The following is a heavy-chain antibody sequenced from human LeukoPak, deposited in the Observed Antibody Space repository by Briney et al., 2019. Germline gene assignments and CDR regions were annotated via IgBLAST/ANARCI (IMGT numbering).Heavy chain of an antibody. D-gene: IGHD3-10*01. CDR2: IYYSGST. Sequence: PSETLSLTCTVSGGSISSYYWSWIRQPPGKGLEWIGYIYYSGSTNYHPSLKSRVTISVDTSKNQFSLKLSSVTAADTAVYYCARDRGSGSYDYYYGMDVWGQGTTVTVSS. CDR3: ARDRGSGSYDYYYGMDV. CDR1: GGSISSYY. V-gene: IGHV4-59*01. J-gene: IGHJ6*02.